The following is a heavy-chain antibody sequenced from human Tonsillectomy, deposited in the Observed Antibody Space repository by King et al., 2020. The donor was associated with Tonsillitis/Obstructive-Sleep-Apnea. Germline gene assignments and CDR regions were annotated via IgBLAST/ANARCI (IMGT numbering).Heavy chain of an antibody. CDR2: IYYSGST. V-gene: IGHV4-61*01. D-gene: IGHD6-6*01. Sequence: VPLQESGPGLVKPSETLSLTCTVSGGSVSSGSYFWSWIRQPPGKGLEWIGYIYYSGSTKYNPSLKSRVTISVDTSKNQFSLKLSSVTAADTAVYYCARVPSIAARPFDPWGQGTLVTVSS. CDR3: ARVPSIAARPFDP. J-gene: IGHJ5*02. CDR1: GGSVSSGSYF.